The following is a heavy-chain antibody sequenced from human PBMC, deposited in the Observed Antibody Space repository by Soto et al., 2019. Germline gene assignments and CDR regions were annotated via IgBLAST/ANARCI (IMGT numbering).Heavy chain of an antibody. V-gene: IGHV1-3*01. D-gene: IGHD3-16*02. CDR2: INAGDGDT. J-gene: IGHJ4*02. Sequence: ASVKVSCKASGYTFTNYAMHLVRQAPGQSLEWMGWINAGDGDTKYSQNFQGRVTFTRDTSANTAYMELSSLRSEDTAVYYCARNPNGYPDYWCQGTLVTVS. CDR3: ARNPNGYPDY. CDR1: GYTFTNYA.